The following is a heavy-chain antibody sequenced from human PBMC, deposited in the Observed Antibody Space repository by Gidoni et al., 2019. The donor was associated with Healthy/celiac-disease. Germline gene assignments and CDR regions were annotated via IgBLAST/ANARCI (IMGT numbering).Heavy chain of an antibody. D-gene: IGHD6-13*01. J-gene: IGHJ3*02. CDR2: MNTNSGNT. Sequence: QVQLVQSGAEVKKPGASVKVSCKASGYTFTSYAINWVRQATGQGLEWMGWMNTNSGNTGYAQKFQGRVTMTRNTSISTAYMELSSLRSEDTAVYYCARGIAAAGSDAFDIWGQGTMVTVSS. V-gene: IGHV1-8*01. CDR3: ARGIAAAGSDAFDI. CDR1: GYTFTSYA.